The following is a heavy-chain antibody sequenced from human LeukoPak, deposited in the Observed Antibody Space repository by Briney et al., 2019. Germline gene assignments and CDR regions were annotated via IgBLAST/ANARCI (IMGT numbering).Heavy chain of an antibody. Sequence: GASVKVSCKASGFTFTSSAMQWVRQARGQRLEWIGWIVVGSGNTNYAQKFQERVTITRDTSTSTAYMELSSLRSEDTAVYYCAATGSDYDFWSSSPDAFDIWGQGTMVTASS. CDR2: IVVGSGNT. CDR1: GFTFTSSA. V-gene: IGHV1-58*02. D-gene: IGHD3-3*01. CDR3: AATGSDYDFWSSSPDAFDI. J-gene: IGHJ3*02.